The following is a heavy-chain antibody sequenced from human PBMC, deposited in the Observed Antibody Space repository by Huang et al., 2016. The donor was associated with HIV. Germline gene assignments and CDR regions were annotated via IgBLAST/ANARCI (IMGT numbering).Heavy chain of an antibody. D-gene: IGHD3-10*01. CDR2: SYPGDSDT. Sequence: EVQLVQSGAEVKKPGESLKISCKGSGYRFRSNWIGWVRQMPGKGLGWMGISYPGDSDTRYSPSFQGQVTISADKSINTADLQWSSLKASDTAMYYCARLIGSPSFYYGLDVWGQGTTVTVSS. V-gene: IGHV5-51*01. CDR3: ARLIGSPSFYYGLDV. J-gene: IGHJ6*02. CDR1: GYRFRSNW.